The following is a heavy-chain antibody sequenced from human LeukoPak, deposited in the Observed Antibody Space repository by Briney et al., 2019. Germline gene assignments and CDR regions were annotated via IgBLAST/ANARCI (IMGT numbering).Heavy chain of an antibody. Sequence: GGSLRLSCAASGFTFSNYVMSWVRQAPGKGLEWVAVISYDGSNKYYADSVKGRFTISRDNSKNTLYLQMNSLSAEGTAVYYCAKGNIVLMVYALYNWFDPWGQGTLVTVSS. J-gene: IGHJ5*02. CDR2: ISYDGSNK. CDR3: AKGNIVLMVYALYNWFDP. V-gene: IGHV3-30*18. D-gene: IGHD2-8*01. CDR1: GFTFSNYV.